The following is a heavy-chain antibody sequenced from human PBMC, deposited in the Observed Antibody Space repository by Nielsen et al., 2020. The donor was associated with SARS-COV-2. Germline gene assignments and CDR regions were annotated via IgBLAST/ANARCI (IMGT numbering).Heavy chain of an antibody. Sequence: GESLKISCAASGFTFSSYDMHWVRQATGKGLEWVSAIGTAGDTYHPGSVKGRFTISRENAKNSLYLQMNSLRAGDTAVYYCARGSYGDYSGWYFDLWGRGTLVTVSS. D-gene: IGHD4-17*01. J-gene: IGHJ2*01. CDR2: IGTAGDT. V-gene: IGHV3-13*01. CDR1: GFTFSSYD. CDR3: ARGSYGDYSGWYFDL.